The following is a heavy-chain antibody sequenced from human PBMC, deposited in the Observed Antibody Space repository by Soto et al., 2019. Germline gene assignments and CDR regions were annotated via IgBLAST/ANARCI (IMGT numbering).Heavy chain of an antibody. CDR2: IKKDGSQK. D-gene: IGHD6-25*01. CDR3: VKEIASAQ. CDR1: GFTFSNYW. Sequence: EVQLVESGGGLVQPGGSLRLSCETSGFTFSNYWMTWVRQAPEKGLEWVANIKKDGSQKNFVDSVKGRFTISRDNANNSLYRQMDSLRVEDTSIYYCVKEIASAQWGQGTLVTVSS. J-gene: IGHJ4*02. V-gene: IGHV3-7*01.